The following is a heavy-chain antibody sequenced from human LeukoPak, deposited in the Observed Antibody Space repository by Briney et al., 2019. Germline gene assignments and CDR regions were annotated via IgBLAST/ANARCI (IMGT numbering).Heavy chain of an antibody. CDR1: GFTFSSYG. CDR3: ARDRRIYCGGDCFDAFDI. V-gene: IGHV3-33*01. D-gene: IGHD2-21*02. CDR2: IWYDGSNK. J-gene: IGHJ3*02. Sequence: PGGSLRLSCAASGFTFSSYGMHWVRQAPGKGLEWVAVIWYDGSNKYYADSVKGRFTISRDNSKNTLYLQMNSLRAEDTAVYYCARDRRIYCGGDCFDAFDIWGQGTMVTVSS.